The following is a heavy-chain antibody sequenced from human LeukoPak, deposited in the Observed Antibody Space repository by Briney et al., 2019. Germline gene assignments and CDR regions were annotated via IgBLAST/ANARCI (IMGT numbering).Heavy chain of an antibody. V-gene: IGHV6-1*01. J-gene: IGHJ3*02. CDR3: ARVKRYYDSSGYYSRDDAFDI. Sequence: PSQTLSLTCAISGNSVSSNSAAWNWIRQSPSRGLEWLGRTYYRSKWYNDYAVSVKSRITINPDTSKNQFSLQLNSVTPEDTAVYYCARVKRYYDSSGYYSRDDAFDIWGQGTMVTVSS. CDR2: TYYRSKWYN. CDR1: GNSVSSNSAA. D-gene: IGHD3-22*01.